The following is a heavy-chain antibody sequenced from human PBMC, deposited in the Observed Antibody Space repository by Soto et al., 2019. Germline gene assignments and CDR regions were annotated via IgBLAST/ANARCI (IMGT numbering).Heavy chain of an antibody. V-gene: IGHV1-69*01. CDR2: TIPIFGTR. J-gene: IGHJ6*02. CDR3: ASLRYDFDTSGDQTEYYYYGMDV. D-gene: IGHD3-22*01. CDR1: GGTFSSYA. Sequence: QVQLVQSGAEGKKPGSSVKVSCQASGGTFSSYAISWVRQAPGQGLEWMGGTIPIFGTRNYAQKFQGRVTTTADESTSTAYMELSSLRSEETAVYYCASLRYDFDTSGDQTEYYYYGMDVWGQGTTVTVSS.